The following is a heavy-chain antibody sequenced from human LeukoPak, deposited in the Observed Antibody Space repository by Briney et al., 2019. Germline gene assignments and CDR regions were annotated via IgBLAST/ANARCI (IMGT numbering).Heavy chain of an antibody. CDR2: ICISGSTI. D-gene: IGHD3-3*01. J-gene: IGHJ6*03. CDR1: VFTFSDYY. V-gene: IGHV3-11*01. CDR3: ARVRITIFGVVSSFYYMDV. Sequence: GGALRHSRVASVFTFSDYYMSSIRQPPGRGVAGVSYICISGSTIYYADSVKGRFTISRDNSKNSLYLQMNSLRAEDTAVYFCARVRITIFGVVSSFYYMDVWGKGTTVTVSS.